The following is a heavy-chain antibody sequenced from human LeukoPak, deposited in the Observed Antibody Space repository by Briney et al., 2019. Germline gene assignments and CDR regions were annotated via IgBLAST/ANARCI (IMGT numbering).Heavy chain of an antibody. J-gene: IGHJ4*02. CDR3: ARERIAAAATSADY. Sequence: ASVKVSCKASGYTFTGYYMHWVRQAPGQGLEWMGWINPNSGGTNYAQKFQGRVTMTRDTSISTAYMVLSRLRSDDTAVYYCARERIAAAATSADYWGQGTLVTVSS. CDR2: INPNSGGT. D-gene: IGHD6-13*01. CDR1: GYTFTGYY. V-gene: IGHV1-2*02.